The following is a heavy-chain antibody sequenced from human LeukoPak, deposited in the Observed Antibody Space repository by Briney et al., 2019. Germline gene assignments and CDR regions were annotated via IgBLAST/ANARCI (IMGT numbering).Heavy chain of an antibody. J-gene: IGHJ4*02. V-gene: IGHV3-7*05. CDR2: INEDGSEE. CDR1: GFTFTSFW. Sequence: GGSLRLSCAASGFTFTSFWMSCVRQAPGTGLQWLANINEDGSEEYYVDSVEGRFTISRDNAKNSVNLQMNSLRVDDTAVYYCARVGWHDGSDYWGPGTLVTVSS. D-gene: IGHD3-10*01. CDR3: ARVGWHDGSDY.